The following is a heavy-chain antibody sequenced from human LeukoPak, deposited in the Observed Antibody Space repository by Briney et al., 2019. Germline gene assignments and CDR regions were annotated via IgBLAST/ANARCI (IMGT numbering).Heavy chain of an antibody. J-gene: IGHJ4*02. CDR2: INHSGST. CDR1: GGSFSGYY. Sequence: PSETLSLTCAVYGGSFSGYYWSWIRQPPGKGLEWIGEINHSGSTNYNPSPKSRLTISVDASKSQFSLKLSSVTAADTAVYYCARGGGYCSGTSCYDDYWGQGTLVTVSS. D-gene: IGHD2-2*01. V-gene: IGHV4-34*01. CDR3: ARGGGYCSGTSCYDDY.